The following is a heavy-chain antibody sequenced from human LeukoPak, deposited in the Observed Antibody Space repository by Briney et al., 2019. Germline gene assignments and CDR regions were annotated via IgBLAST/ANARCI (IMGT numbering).Heavy chain of an antibody. Sequence: SETLSLTCTVSGVSISILYWTWIRQPPGKGLEWIGYSSNIEGTYYSPSLKSRVTISLDTSKNQFSLKLTSVTAADTAVYYCARDGALDYRNLVTDALDIWGPGTMVTVSS. CDR1: GVSISILY. CDR3: ARDGALDYRNLVTDALDI. CDR2: SSNIEGT. D-gene: IGHD4-11*01. J-gene: IGHJ3*02. V-gene: IGHV4-4*08.